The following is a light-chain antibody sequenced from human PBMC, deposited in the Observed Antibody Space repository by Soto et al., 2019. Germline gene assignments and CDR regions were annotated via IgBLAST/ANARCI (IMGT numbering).Light chain of an antibody. Sequence: DTQMTQSPSTVPASVGVRVTITCRASQYISTWLAWYQQKPGKAPKLLIHDASSLESGVPSRFSGRGSGTEFTLTISSLQPDDFATYYCQYHDDHFGPGTKVDI. V-gene: IGKV1-5*01. CDR2: DAS. CDR3: QYHDDH. CDR1: QYISTW. J-gene: IGKJ3*01.